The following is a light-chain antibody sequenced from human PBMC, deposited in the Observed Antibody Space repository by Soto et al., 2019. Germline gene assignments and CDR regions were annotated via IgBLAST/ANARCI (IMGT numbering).Light chain of an antibody. Sequence: QSALTQPASVSGSPGQSITVSCTGTSRDIGLFNYVSWYQQYPGNAPKLIIFEVTNRPSGVSHRFSGSKSHKTASLTISGLQAEDGADYFCASYKTRSTYVFGSGTNLTVL. V-gene: IGLV2-14*01. CDR3: ASYKTRSTYV. CDR2: EVT. J-gene: IGLJ1*01. CDR1: SRDIGLFNY.